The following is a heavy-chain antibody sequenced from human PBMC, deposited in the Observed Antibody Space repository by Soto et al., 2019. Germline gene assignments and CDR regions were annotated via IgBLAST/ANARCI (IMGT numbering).Heavy chain of an antibody. D-gene: IGHD6-19*01. CDR1: GYTFTSYG. CDR3: SRSMPYSIGWEPSDY. CDR2: ISAYNGNT. Sequence: ASVKVSCKASGYTFTSYGISWVRQAPGQGLEWMGWISAYNGNTNYAQKFQGRVTMTTDTSTTTAYMDLRSLRSDDTAVYYCSRSMPYSIGWEPSDYWGQGALVTVSS. J-gene: IGHJ4*02. V-gene: IGHV1-18*04.